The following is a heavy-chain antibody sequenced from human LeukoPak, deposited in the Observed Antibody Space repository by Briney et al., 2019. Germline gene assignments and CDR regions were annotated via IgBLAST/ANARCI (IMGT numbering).Heavy chain of an antibody. J-gene: IGHJ1*01. CDR3: ARAGGTGPGNRHFQH. V-gene: IGHV1-8*01. D-gene: IGHD2-8*02. Sequence: ASVKVSCKASGYTFTSYDINWVRQAPGQGLEWMGWMNPNSGNTGYSQKFQGRVTMTRYTSITTAYMELSSLRSDDTAVYYCARAGGTGPGNRHFQHWGQGTLVTVSS. CDR1: GYTFTSYD. CDR2: MNPNSGNT.